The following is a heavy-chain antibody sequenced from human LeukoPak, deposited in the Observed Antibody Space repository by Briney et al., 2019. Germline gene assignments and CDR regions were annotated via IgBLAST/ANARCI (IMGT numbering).Heavy chain of an antibody. CDR1: GGSISSYH. Sequence: SETLPLTCTVSGGSISSYHWSWVRQPPGKGLEWIGYILTSGSTNYNPSLKSRLAISVDKSKNQFTLKLRSVTGADTAVYYCARLRVSGSYLYYFDYWGQGTLVTVSS. CDR2: ILTSGST. CDR3: ARLRVSGSYLYYFDY. J-gene: IGHJ4*02. D-gene: IGHD1-26*01. V-gene: IGHV4-4*09.